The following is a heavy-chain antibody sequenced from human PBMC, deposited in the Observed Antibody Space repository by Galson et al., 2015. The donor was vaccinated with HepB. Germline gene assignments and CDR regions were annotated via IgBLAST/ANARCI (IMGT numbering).Heavy chain of an antibody. V-gene: IGHV3-30-3*01. Sequence: SLRLSCAASGFTFSSYALDWVRQAPGKGLEWVALISYDGSHKYYADSVKGRFTISRDNSKNTLYLQMNSLRAEDTAVFYCARATVAAARGYYMDVWGKGTTVTVSS. J-gene: IGHJ6*03. D-gene: IGHD6-13*01. CDR1: GFTFSSYA. CDR3: ARATVAAARGYYMDV. CDR2: ISYDGSHK.